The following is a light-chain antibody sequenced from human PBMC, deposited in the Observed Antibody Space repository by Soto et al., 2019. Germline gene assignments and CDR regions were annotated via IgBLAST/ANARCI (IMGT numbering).Light chain of an antibody. J-gene: IGLJ2*01. Sequence: QLVLTQPPSASGTPGQRVTISCSGSSSNIGSNTVNWYQQLPGTAPKLLIYSNNQRPSGVPDRFSGSKSGTSASLAISGLQSEDEADYHCAAWDDSLNGPYVVFGGGTKLTVL. CDR1: SSNIGSNT. CDR3: AAWDDSLNGPYVV. V-gene: IGLV1-44*01. CDR2: SNN.